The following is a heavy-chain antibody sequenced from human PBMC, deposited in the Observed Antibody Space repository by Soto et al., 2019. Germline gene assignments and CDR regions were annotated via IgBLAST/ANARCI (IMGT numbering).Heavy chain of an antibody. D-gene: IGHD5-12*01. V-gene: IGHV4-34*01. CDR2: INHSGST. CDR1: GGSFIVYY. Sequence: SETLSLTCAVYGGSFIVYYWGWIRRPPGKGLEGIGEINHSGSTNSNPSLQSRVIISVDTSNNQPSLKLRSVTAAATAVYYCARRYSGYEERDYWGTGTLVTVSS. J-gene: IGHJ4*02. CDR3: ARRYSGYEERDY.